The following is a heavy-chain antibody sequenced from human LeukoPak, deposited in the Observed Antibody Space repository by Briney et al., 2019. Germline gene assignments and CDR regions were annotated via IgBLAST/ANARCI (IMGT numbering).Heavy chain of an antibody. J-gene: IGHJ4*02. V-gene: IGHV4-34*01. CDR1: GGSFSGYY. CDR3: ARGPIAAAGHFDY. D-gene: IGHD6-13*01. Sequence: SETLSLTCAVYGGSFSGYYWSWIRQPPGKGLEWIGEIYHSGSTNYNPSLKSRVTISVDTSKNQFSLKLSSVTAADTAVYYCARGPIAAAGHFDYWGQGTLVTVSS. CDR2: IYHSGST.